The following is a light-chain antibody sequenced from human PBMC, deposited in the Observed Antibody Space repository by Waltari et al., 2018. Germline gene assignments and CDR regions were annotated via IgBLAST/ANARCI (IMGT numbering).Light chain of an antibody. CDR1: QSVRGS. J-gene: IGKJ1*01. Sequence: SWRASQSVRGSLEWYQQKAGQAPRLLIDGASSRATGIPDRFSGSGSGTDFSLTISRLEPEDFAVYYCQRYVRLPATFGQGTKVEI. CDR3: QRYVRLPAT. V-gene: IGKV3-20*01. CDR2: GAS.